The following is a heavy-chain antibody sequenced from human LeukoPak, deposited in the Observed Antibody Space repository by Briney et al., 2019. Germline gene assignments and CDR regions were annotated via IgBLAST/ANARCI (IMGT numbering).Heavy chain of an antibody. V-gene: IGHV3-7*01. CDR2: IKQDGSEK. CDR3: ARDSSGWYSLLDY. Sequence: GGSLRLSCAASGFTFSSYWMSWVRQAPGKGLEWVANIKQDGSEKYYVDSVKGRFTISRDNAKNSLYLQMNSLRAEDTAVYYCARDSSGWYSLLDYWGQGTLVTVSS. D-gene: IGHD6-19*01. CDR1: GFTFSSYW. J-gene: IGHJ4*02.